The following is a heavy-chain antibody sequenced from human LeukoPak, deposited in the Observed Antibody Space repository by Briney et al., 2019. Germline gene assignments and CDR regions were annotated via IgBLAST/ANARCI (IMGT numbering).Heavy chain of an antibody. V-gene: IGHV1-2*06. CDR1: GYTFTGYY. CDR3: ARYYDFWSGYYRSYYYYYGMDV. Sequence: ASVKVSCKASGYTFTGYYMHWVRQAPGQGLEWMGRINPNSGGTNYAQKFQGRVTMTRDTSISTAYMELSRLRSDDTAVYYCARYYDFWSGYYRSYYYYYGMDVWGQGTTVTVSS. J-gene: IGHJ6*02. CDR2: INPNSGGT. D-gene: IGHD3-3*01.